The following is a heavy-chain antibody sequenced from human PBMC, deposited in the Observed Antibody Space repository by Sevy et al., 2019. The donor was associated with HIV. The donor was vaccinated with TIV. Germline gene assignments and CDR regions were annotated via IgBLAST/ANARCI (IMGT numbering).Heavy chain of an antibody. CDR2: IYYTGST. CDR1: GDSVSSGSNY. CDR3: ARQHIASPGLTYFDY. J-gene: IGHJ4*02. Sequence: SETLSLTCTVSGDSVSSGSNYWSWIRQPPGKGLEWIGSIYYTGSTAYDPSLKSRVTISLDTSKNQFSLKLSSVTAADTAVYYCARQHIASPGLTYFDYWGQGTLVTVSS. V-gene: IGHV4-61*01. D-gene: IGHD6-13*01.